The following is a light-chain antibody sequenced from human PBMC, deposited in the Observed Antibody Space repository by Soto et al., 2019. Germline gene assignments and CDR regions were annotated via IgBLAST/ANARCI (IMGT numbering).Light chain of an antibody. CDR3: QTWGTGIWV. J-gene: IGLJ3*02. CDR2: LNSDGSH. Sequence: QSVLTQSPSASASLGASVKLTCTLSSGHSSYAIAWHQQQPEKGPRYLMKLNSDGSHSKGDGIPDRFSGSSSGAERYLTISSIQSEDEADYYCQTWGTGIWVFGGGTKVTVL. CDR1: SGHSSYA. V-gene: IGLV4-69*01.